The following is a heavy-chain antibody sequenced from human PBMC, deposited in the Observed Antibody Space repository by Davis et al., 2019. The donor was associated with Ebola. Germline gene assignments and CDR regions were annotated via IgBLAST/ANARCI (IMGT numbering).Heavy chain of an antibody. CDR2: IKGDESEE. D-gene: IGHD4-17*01. CDR1: GFTFSNYW. CDR3: ARPTTVTAPRPFDY. J-gene: IGHJ4*02. V-gene: IGHV3-7*01. Sequence: PGGSLRLSCAASGFTFSNYWMSWVRQAPGKGLEWVANIKGDESEEYYVDSVKGRFTISRDTAKNSLYLQMNSLRAEDTAVYYCARPTTVTAPRPFDYWGQGTLVTVSS.